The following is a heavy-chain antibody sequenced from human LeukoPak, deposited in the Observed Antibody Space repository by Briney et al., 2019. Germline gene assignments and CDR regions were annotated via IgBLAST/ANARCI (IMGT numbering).Heavy chain of an antibody. CDR1: GGSISSSSYY. CDR3: ARLSRGYSYGFDY. D-gene: IGHD5-18*01. J-gene: IGHJ4*02. CDR2: IYYSGST. Sequence: PSETLSLTCTVSGGSISSSSYYWGWIRQPPGKGLEWIGSIYYSGSTYYNPSLKSRVTISVDTSKNQFSLKLSSVTAADTAVYYCARLSRGYSYGFDYWGQGTLVTVSS. V-gene: IGHV4-39*07.